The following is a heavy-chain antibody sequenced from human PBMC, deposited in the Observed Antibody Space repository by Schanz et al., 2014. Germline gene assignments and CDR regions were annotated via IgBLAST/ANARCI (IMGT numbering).Heavy chain of an antibody. D-gene: IGHD1-1*01. Sequence: QVQLQESGPGLVKPSQTLSLTCTVSGGSIRSGTYYWSWVRQPAGKALEWVGRVFPNGITNYNPSRKSRSPISLDPPNNQSSLTLTSLTAADTAVYYCARDTTWRLDLWGRGTLVTVSS. CDR3: ARDTTWRLDL. V-gene: IGHV4-61*02. J-gene: IGHJ2*01. CDR1: GGSIRSGTYY. CDR2: VFPNGIT.